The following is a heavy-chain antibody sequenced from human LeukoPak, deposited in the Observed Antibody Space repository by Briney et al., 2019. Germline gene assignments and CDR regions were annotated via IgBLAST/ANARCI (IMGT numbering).Heavy chain of an antibody. Sequence: GRSLRLSCAASGFTFSSYGMHWVRQAPGKGLEWVAVISYDGSNKYYADSVKGRFTISRDNSKNTLYLQMNSLRAEDTAVYYCAKAAYDCSSTSCYGPGGFDPWGQGTLATVSS. J-gene: IGHJ5*02. CDR2: ISYDGSNK. CDR3: AKAAYDCSSTSCYGPGGFDP. V-gene: IGHV3-30*18. CDR1: GFTFSSYG. D-gene: IGHD2-2*01.